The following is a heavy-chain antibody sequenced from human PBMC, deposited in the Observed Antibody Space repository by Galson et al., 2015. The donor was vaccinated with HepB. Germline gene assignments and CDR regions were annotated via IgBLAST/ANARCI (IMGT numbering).Heavy chain of an antibody. CDR2: ISGSGGST. D-gene: IGHD2-2*01. CDR3: AKDDCSSTSCYLPFDY. J-gene: IGHJ4*02. CDR1: GFTFSSYA. V-gene: IGHV3-23*01. Sequence: SLRLSCAASGFTFSSYAMSWVRQAPGKGLEWVSAISGSGGSTYYADSVEGRFTISRDNSKNTLYLQMNSLRAEDTAVYYCAKDDCSSTSCYLPFDYWGQGTLVTVSS.